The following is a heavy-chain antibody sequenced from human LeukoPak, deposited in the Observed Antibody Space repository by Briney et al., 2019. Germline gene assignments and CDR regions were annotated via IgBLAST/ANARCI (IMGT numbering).Heavy chain of an antibody. Sequence: SETLSLTCTISGGSLSSYYWSWTRQPPGKGLEWIGYIYHSGSTNYNPSLKSRVTISIDTTKNQFSLKLSSVSAADTAVYYCARKGNWGSYYFDYWGQGTLVTVSS. J-gene: IGHJ4*02. CDR3: ARKGNWGSYYFDY. D-gene: IGHD3-16*01. CDR2: IYHSGST. V-gene: IGHV4-59*08. CDR1: GGSLSSYY.